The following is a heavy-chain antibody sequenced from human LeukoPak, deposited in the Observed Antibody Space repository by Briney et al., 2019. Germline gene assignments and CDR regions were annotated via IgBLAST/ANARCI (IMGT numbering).Heavy chain of an antibody. J-gene: IGHJ4*02. CDR1: GFSFSSNW. D-gene: IGHD2-21*01. CDR2: INPDGSEK. Sequence: GGSLRLSCAASGFSFSSNWMTWVRQAPGKGLEWVGNINPDGSEKFYVDSVRGRFTISRDNAKSSLYLQMNSLRAEDTAVYYCARNIPVTRWGYWGQGTLVTVSS. V-gene: IGHV3-7*01. CDR3: ARNIPVTRWGY.